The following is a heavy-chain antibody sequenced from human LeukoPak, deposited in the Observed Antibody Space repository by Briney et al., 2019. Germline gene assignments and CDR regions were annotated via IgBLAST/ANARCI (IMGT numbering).Heavy chain of an antibody. J-gene: IGHJ4*02. D-gene: IGHD1-26*01. Sequence: SVKVSCKASGGTFSSYAISWVRQAPGQGLEWMGRIIPIFGIANYAQKFQGRVTITADKSTSTAYMERSSLRSEDTAVYYCARVVVGAIDYWGQGTLVTVSS. CDR3: ARVVVGAIDY. V-gene: IGHV1-69*04. CDR2: IIPIFGIA. CDR1: GGTFSSYA.